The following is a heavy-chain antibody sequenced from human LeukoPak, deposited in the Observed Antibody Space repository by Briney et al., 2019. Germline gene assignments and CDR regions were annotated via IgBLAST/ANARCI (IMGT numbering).Heavy chain of an antibody. CDR3: ASSSIAVAGTFYYYMDV. V-gene: IGHV1-8*01. Sequence: GASVKVSCKASGYTFTSYDINWVRQATGQGLEWMGWMNPNSGNTGYAQKFQGRVTMTRNTSISTAYMELSSLRSEDTAVYYCASSSIAVAGTFYYYMDVWGKGTTVTISS. J-gene: IGHJ6*03. CDR1: GYTFTSYD. D-gene: IGHD6-19*01. CDR2: MNPNSGNT.